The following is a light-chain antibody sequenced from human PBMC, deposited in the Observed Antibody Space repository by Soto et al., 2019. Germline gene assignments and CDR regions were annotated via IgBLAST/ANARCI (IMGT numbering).Light chain of an antibody. J-gene: IGLJ1*01. CDR1: SSDVGSYIR. V-gene: IGLV2-18*02. CDR3: SSYTSSSTYV. Sequence: QSVLTQPPSVSGSPGQSVTISCTGTSSDVGSYIRVSWYQQLPGTAPKLIIYDVSNRPSGVPDRFSGSKSANTASLTISGLQAEDEAYYYCSSYTSSSTYVFGTGTKVTVL. CDR2: DVS.